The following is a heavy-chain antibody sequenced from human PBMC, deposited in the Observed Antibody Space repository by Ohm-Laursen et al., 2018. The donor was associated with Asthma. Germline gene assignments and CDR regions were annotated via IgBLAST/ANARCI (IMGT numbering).Heavy chain of an antibody. J-gene: IGHJ4*02. V-gene: IGHV3-48*02. CDR3: ARADSSNWDFDY. D-gene: IGHD6-13*01. CDR2: INGDSKSI. Sequence: SLRLSCAASGFTFSSYALNWVRQAPGKGLDWVSYINGDSKSIHYGDSVRGRFTISRDNAKNSLYLQMNNPRDEDTAVYYCARADSSNWDFDYWGPGTQVTASS. CDR1: GFTFSSYA.